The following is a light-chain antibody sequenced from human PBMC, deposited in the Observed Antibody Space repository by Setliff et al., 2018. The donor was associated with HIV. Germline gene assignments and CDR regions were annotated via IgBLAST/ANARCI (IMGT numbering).Light chain of an antibody. Sequence: QSALAQPRSVSGSLGQSVAISCSGSSSDVGAYNHVSWYQQYPGKAPTLIIHDVYQRPSGVPDRFSGSKSGNTASLTISGLRAGDEADYYCYPYATRSYVFGTGTKVTVL. CDR3: YPYATRSYV. CDR1: SSDVGAYNH. CDR2: DVY. J-gene: IGLJ1*01. V-gene: IGLV2-11*01.